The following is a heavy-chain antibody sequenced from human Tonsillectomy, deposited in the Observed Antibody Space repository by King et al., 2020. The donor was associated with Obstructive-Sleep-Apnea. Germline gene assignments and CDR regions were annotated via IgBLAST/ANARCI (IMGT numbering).Heavy chain of an antibody. Sequence: QLVQSGAEVKKPGESLKISCKGSGYRFSSYWIGWVRQMPGKGLEWMGIIYPGDSDTRYSPSFQGQVTISADKSISTSYLQLSSLTASDTAIYYCMRDSSSSYFDYWGQGTLVTVSS. CDR2: IYPGDSDT. J-gene: IGHJ4*02. CDR3: MRDSSSSYFDY. CDR1: GYRFSSYW. D-gene: IGHD6-6*01. V-gene: IGHV5-51*01.